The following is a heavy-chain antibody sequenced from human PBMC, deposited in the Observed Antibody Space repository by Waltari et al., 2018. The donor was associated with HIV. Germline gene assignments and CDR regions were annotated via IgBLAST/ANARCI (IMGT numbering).Heavy chain of an antibody. J-gene: IGHJ3*02. CDR1: GFTFSSYS. Sequence: EVQLVESGGGLVKPGGSLRLSCAASGFTFSSYSMNWVRQAPGKGLGWVSSISSSSNYIYYADSLKGRFTISRDNAKNSLYLQMNSLRAEDTAVYYCARDEKGSIVGATHAFDIWGQGTMVTVSS. CDR3: ARDEKGSIVGATHAFDI. V-gene: IGHV3-21*01. D-gene: IGHD1-26*01. CDR2: ISSSSNYI.